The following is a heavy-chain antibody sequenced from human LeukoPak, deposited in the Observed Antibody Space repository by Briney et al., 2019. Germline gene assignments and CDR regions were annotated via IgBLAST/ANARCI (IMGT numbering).Heavy chain of an antibody. V-gene: IGHV4-59*01. CDR3: ARDPLYGMDV. CDR1: GGSISSYY. CDR2: IYYSGST. J-gene: IGHJ6*02. Sequence: SETLSLTCTVSGGSISSYYRSWIRQPPGKGLEWIGYIYYSGSTNYNPSLKSRVTISVDTSKNQFSLKLSSVTAADTAVYYCARDPLYGMDVWGQGTTVTVSS.